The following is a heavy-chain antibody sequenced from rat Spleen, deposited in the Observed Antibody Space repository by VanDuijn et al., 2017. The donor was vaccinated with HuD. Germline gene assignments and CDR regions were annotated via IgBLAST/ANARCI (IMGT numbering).Heavy chain of an antibody. J-gene: IGHJ2*01. CDR2: ITNSGGST. Sequence: EVQLVESGGGLVQPGRSLKLSCAASGLSFSDYYMAWVRQAPKKGLEWVASITNSGGSTYYRDSVKGRFTISRDNAKSTLYLQMDSLRSEDTATYYCTRGFGLFDYWGQGVMVTVSS. CDR3: TRGFGLFDY. V-gene: IGHV5-20*01. D-gene: IGHD4-3*01. CDR1: GLSFSDYY.